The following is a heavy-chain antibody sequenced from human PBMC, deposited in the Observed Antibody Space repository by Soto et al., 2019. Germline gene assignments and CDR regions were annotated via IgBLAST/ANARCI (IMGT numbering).Heavy chain of an antibody. J-gene: IGHJ5*02. CDR2: INHSGST. Sequence: SETLSLTCAVYGGSFSGYYWSWIRQPPGKGLEWIGEINHSGSTNYNPSLKSRVTISVDTSKNQFSLKLSSVTAADTAVYYCARPASSGWYDWFDPWGQGTLVTVSS. V-gene: IGHV4-34*01. CDR1: GGSFSGYY. D-gene: IGHD6-19*01. CDR3: ARPASSGWYDWFDP.